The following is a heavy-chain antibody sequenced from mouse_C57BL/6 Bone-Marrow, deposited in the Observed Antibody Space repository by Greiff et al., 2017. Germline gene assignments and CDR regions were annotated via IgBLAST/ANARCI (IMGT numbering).Heavy chain of an antibody. CDR3: ARGDYYDGRGDFDV. Sequence: QVQLQQSGAELVRPGASVKMSCKASGYTFTSYRMNWVKQRPGQGLEWIGVIDPSHGDTNYNQKFKGKATLTVDTSSSTAYMQLSSLTSEDSAVYYCARGDYYDGRGDFDVWGTGTTVTVSS. J-gene: IGHJ1*03. CDR1: GYTFTSYR. D-gene: IGHD1-1*01. CDR2: IDPSHGDT. V-gene: IGHV1-59*01.